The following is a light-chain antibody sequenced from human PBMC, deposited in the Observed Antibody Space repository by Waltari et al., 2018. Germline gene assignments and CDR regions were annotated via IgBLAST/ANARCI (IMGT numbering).Light chain of an antibody. CDR3: CSHAGSTTSSVV. J-gene: IGLJ1*01. V-gene: IGLV2-23*02. CDR1: SSDVGGYSL. Sequence: QSALTQPASVSGSPGQSITISCTGSSSDVGGYSLVSWYQQHPGKAPKLMIYAVTKRPSGVSHRFSGSTSGNTASLTISGLQTEDEADYYCCSHAGSTTSSVVFGTGTKVIVL. CDR2: AVT.